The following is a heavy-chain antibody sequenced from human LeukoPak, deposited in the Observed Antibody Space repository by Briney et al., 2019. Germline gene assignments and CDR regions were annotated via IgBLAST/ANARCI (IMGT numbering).Heavy chain of an antibody. D-gene: IGHD6-13*01. CDR1: GGTFSSYA. J-gene: IGHJ4*02. CDR3: ARDRGIAAAGKDFDY. Sequence: SVKVSCKASGGTFSSYAISWVRQAPGQGLEWMGGIIPIFGTANYAQKFQGRVTIIADESTSTAYMELSSLRSEDTAVYYCARDRGIAAAGKDFDYWGQGTLVTVSS. V-gene: IGHV1-69*01. CDR2: IIPIFGTA.